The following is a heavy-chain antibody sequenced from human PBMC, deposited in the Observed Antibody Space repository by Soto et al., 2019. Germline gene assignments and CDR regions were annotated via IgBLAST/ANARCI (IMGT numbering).Heavy chain of an antibody. CDR3: ARISGGSPYYYAMDV. V-gene: IGHV2-26*01. CDR2: IFSSYEK. CDR1: GFSLTNNKMG. D-gene: IGHD3-10*01. Sequence: QVTLKESGPVLVKPTETLTLTCTVSGFSLTNNKMGVSWIRQPPGKALEWLANIFSSYEKSYRTSLKSRVTISQDTSKSPVVLKVTNMDPVDTATYYCARISGGSPYYYAMDVWGQGTTVTVSS. J-gene: IGHJ6*02.